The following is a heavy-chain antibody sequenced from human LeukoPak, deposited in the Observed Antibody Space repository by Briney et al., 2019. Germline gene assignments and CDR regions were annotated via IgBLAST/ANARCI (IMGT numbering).Heavy chain of an antibody. CDR2: IYSGGST. J-gene: IGHJ4*02. V-gene: IGHV3-53*01. D-gene: IGHD6-19*01. CDR3: AKVPVADYEDSYYFDY. CDR1: GFTVSSNY. Sequence: GGSLRLSCAASGFTVSSNYMSWVRQAPGKGLEWVSVIYSGGSTYYADSVKARFTISRDTSKNTLYLQMNSLRAEDTAVYYCAKVPVADYEDSYYFDYWGQGTLVTVSS.